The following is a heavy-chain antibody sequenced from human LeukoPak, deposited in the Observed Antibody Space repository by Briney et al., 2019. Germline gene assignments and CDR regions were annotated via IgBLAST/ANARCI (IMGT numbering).Heavy chain of an antibody. V-gene: IGHV4-34*01. CDR3: ARRSSSWYGWLGY. CDR2: INHSGST. D-gene: IGHD6-13*01. J-gene: IGHJ4*02. Sequence: PSETLSLTCAVYGGSFSGYYWSWIRQPPGKGLEWIGEINHSGSTNYNPSLKSRVTISVDTSKNQFSLKLSSVTAADTAVYYCARRSSSWYGWLGYWGQGTLVTVSS. CDR1: GGSFSGYY.